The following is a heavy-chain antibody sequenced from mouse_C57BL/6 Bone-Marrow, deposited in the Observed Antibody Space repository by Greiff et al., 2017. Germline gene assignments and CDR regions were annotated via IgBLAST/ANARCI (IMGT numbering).Heavy chain of an antibody. D-gene: IGHD2-14*01. V-gene: IGHV5-9-1*02. CDR3: TRDIGLPHWYFDV. CDR2: ISSGGDYI. J-gene: IGHJ1*03. Sequence: EVKVEESGEGLVKPGGSVKLSCAASGFTFSSYAMSWVRQTPEKRLEWVAYISSGGDYIYYADTVKGRFTISRDNARNTLYLQMSSLKSEDTAMYYCTRDIGLPHWYFDVWGTGTTVTVSS. CDR1: GFTFSSYA.